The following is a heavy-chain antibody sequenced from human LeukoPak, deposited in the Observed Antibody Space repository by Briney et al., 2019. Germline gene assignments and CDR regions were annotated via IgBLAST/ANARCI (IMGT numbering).Heavy chain of an antibody. Sequence: GRSLRLSCAASGFTVSSNYMSWVRQAPGKGLEWVSVIYSGGSTYYADSVKGRFTISRDNSKNTLYLQMNSLRAEDTAVYYCARDSSDTRDHKYGMDVWGQGTTVTVSS. V-gene: IGHV3-66*02. J-gene: IGHJ6*02. CDR2: IYSGGST. CDR1: GFTVSSNY. D-gene: IGHD1-14*01. CDR3: ARDSSDTRDHKYGMDV.